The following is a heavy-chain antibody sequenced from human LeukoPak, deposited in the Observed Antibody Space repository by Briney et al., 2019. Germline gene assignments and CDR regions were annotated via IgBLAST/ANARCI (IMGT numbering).Heavy chain of an antibody. J-gene: IGHJ2*01. CDR3: AKDRRYGAVAVLWYFDL. Sequence: PGGSLRLSCAASGFTFSSYAMSWVRQAPGKGLEWVSAISGSGGSTYYADSVKGRFTISRDNSKNTLYLQMNSLRAEDTAVYYCAKDRRYGAVAVLWYFDLWGRGTLVTVSS. V-gene: IGHV3-23*01. CDR1: GFTFSSYA. D-gene: IGHD6-19*01. CDR2: ISGSGGST.